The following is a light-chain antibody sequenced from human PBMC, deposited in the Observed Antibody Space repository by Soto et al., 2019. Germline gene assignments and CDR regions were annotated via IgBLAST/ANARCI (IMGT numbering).Light chain of an antibody. CDR2: DAS. CDR3: QQRSNWPPVT. V-gene: IGKV3-11*01. CDR1: QSVSSY. Sequence: EIVLTQSPATLSLSPGERATLSCRASQSVSSYLAWYQQKPGQAPRLLIYDASNRATGIPARFSGSGSGTDFTITISSLEPEDFAIYYCQQRSNWPPVTFGGGIKVEIK. J-gene: IGKJ4*01.